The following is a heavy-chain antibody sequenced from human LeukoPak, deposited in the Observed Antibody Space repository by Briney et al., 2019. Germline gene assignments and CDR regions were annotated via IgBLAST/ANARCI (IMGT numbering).Heavy chain of an antibody. Sequence: GGSLRLSCAASGFTFSSYAMSWFRQAPGKGLEWVSAISGSGGSTYYADSVKGRFTISRDNSKNTLYLQMNSLRAEDTAVYYCAKCPSQPYYDSSGYIGWFDPWGQGTLVTVSS. V-gene: IGHV3-23*01. CDR1: GFTFSSYA. CDR2: ISGSGGST. CDR3: AKCPSQPYYDSSGYIGWFDP. J-gene: IGHJ5*02. D-gene: IGHD3-22*01.